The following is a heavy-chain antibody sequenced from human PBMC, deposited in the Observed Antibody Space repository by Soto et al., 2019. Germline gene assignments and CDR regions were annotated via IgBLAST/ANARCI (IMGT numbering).Heavy chain of an antibody. J-gene: IGHJ4*02. CDR1: GFSLTTDRVG. D-gene: IGHD1-26*01. CDR3: AHAYGGRSLY. CDR2: IYWDDSK. V-gene: IGHV2-5*02. Sequence: QITLKESGPTLVKPTQTLTLTCIFSGFSLTTDRVGVGWIRQPPGEALEWLAVIYWDDSKTYRPSLESRLTITKDPSKNQVALTMTNMDSLDTATYYCAHAYGGRSLYWGQGTLVTVSS.